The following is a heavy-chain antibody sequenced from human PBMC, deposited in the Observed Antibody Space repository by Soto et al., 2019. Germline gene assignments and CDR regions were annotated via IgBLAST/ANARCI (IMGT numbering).Heavy chain of an antibody. V-gene: IGHV4-61*05. CDR2: IYYSGST. CDR1: GCSIRSSSYY. D-gene: IGHD3-16*01. CDR3: ARRGSTMSNWFDP. Sequence: SETLSLTCTVSGCSIRSSSYYWGWIRQPPGKGLEWIGYIYYSGSTNYNPSLKSRVTISVDTSKNQFSLKLSSVTAADTAVYYCARRGSTMSNWFDPWGQGTLVTVSS. J-gene: IGHJ5*02.